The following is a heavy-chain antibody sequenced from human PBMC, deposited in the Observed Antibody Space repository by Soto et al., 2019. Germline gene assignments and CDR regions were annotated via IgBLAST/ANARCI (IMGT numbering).Heavy chain of an antibody. CDR1: GGSLKKRLHY. CDR3: ARHKRQTYGSSSWES. V-gene: IGHV4-39*01. CDR2: IDFNGNT. D-gene: IGHD6-6*01. J-gene: IGHJ5*02. Sequence: PSETLSLTFNVSGGSLKKRLHYWGWIRQPPVKVLEWIGTIDFNGNTRYNPSLGSRVTVFAESNKNQFSLRLASVTAEDTSVCYCARHKRQTYGSSSWESWGLGVLVNVST.